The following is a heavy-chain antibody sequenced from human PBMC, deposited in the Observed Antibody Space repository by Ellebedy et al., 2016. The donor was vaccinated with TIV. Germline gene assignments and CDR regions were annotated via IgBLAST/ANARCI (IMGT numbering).Heavy chain of an antibody. CDR3: VIGAMVTLFDY. CDR2: IWYDGSNK. J-gene: IGHJ4*02. D-gene: IGHD5-18*01. V-gene: IGHV3-30*02. Sequence: GESLKISXAASGFTFSSYGMHWVRQAPGKGLEWVAVIWYDGSNKYYADSVKGRFTISRDNSKNTLYLQMSSLRAEDTAVYYCVIGAMVTLFDYWGQGTLVTVSS. CDR1: GFTFSSYG.